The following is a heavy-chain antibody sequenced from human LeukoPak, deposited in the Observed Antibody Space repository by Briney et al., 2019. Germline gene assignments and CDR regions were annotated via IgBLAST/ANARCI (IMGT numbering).Heavy chain of an antibody. J-gene: IGHJ4*02. V-gene: IGHV1-69*05. D-gene: IGHD2-8*01. CDR1: GGTFISYA. CDR2: IIPIFGTA. Sequence: ASVTVSFKASGGTFISYATSWVRQAPGQGLEWMGGIIPIFGTANYAQKFQGRVTITTDESTSTAYMELSSLRSEDTAVYYCARDLYCTNGVCPGGYWGQGTLVTVSS. CDR3: ARDLYCTNGVCPGGY.